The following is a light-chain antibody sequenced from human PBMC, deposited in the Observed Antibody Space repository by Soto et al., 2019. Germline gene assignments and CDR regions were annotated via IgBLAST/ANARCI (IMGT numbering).Light chain of an antibody. CDR2: GAS. V-gene: IGKV3-20*01. J-gene: IGKJ1*01. Sequence: EIVLTQSPGTLSRSPGERATLSCRASQSVSNNYLAWYQQKPGQAPRLLIYGASNSATGIPDRFSGSGSGTDFTLTISRLEPEDFAVYYCQQYGSSGTFGQGTKVEIK. CDR1: QSVSNNY. CDR3: QQYGSSGT.